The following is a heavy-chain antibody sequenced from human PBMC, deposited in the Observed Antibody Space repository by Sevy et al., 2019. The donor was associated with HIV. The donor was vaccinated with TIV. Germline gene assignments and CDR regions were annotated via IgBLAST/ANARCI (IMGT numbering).Heavy chain of an antibody. CDR1: GFNFSSYW. V-gene: IGHV3-74*01. CDR2: ISSDGSIT. D-gene: IGHD4-17*01. CDR3: ARAESVSTRNAMDV. J-gene: IGHJ6*02. Sequence: GGSLRLSCAASGFNFSSYWMHWVRQAPGKGLVWVSCISSDGSITNYADSVKGRFTFSRDNAKNTVYLQMNSLRVEDTALYYCARAESVSTRNAMDVWGQGTTVTVSS.